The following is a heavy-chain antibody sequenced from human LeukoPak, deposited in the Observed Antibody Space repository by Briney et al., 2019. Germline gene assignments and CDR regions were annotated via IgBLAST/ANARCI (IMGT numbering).Heavy chain of an antibody. CDR2: INPSGGST. V-gene: IGHV1-46*01. D-gene: IGHD2-2*01. J-gene: IGHJ5*02. CDR1: GYTFTTYY. Sequence: ASVKVSCKASGYTFTTYYIHWVRQAPGQGLEWMGVINPSGGSTSFAQKFQARLTMTRDTSTSTVYMELSGLRSEETAVYYCAREIVVVPAAMGFDPWGQGTLVTVSS. CDR3: AREIVVVPAAMGFDP.